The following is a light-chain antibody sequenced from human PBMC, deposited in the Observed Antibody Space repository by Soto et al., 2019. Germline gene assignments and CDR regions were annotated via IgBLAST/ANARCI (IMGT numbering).Light chain of an antibody. Sequence: ALTQPPSASGSVGQSVTISCTGTSSDVGAYNYVSWYQQHPGKAPKLMIYEVSKRPSGVPDRFSGSKSGYTASLTVSGLQAEDEADYYCSSHAGNNNYVFGTGTKVTVL. CDR3: SSHAGNNNYV. CDR2: EVS. J-gene: IGLJ1*01. V-gene: IGLV2-8*01. CDR1: SSDVGAYNY.